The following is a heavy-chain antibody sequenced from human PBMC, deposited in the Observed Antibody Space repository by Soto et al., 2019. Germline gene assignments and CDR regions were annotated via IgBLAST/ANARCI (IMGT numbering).Heavy chain of an antibody. CDR2: ISGSGGST. Sequence: GGSLRLSCAASGFTFSSYAMSWVRQAPGKGLEWVSAISGSGGSTYYADSVKGRFTISRDNSKNTLYLQMNSLRAEDTDVYYCAKGRQDFWSGYWDYWGQGTLVTVSS. CDR3: AKGRQDFWSGYWDY. CDR1: GFTFSSYA. D-gene: IGHD3-3*01. V-gene: IGHV3-23*01. J-gene: IGHJ4*02.